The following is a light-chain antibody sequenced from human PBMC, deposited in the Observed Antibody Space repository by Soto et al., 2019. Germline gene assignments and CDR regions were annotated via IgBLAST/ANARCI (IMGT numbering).Light chain of an antibody. V-gene: IGKV1-39*01. Sequence: DIQMTQSPSSLSASVGDSVSITCRTSQSVSRYVNWYQQKAGTAPKLLIYATSKLQSGVPSRFSGSGSGTDFTLSISSLQPEDVATYYCQQSYGIPPFTFGPGTKVDIK. CDR2: ATS. CDR3: QQSYGIPPFT. CDR1: QSVSRY. J-gene: IGKJ3*01.